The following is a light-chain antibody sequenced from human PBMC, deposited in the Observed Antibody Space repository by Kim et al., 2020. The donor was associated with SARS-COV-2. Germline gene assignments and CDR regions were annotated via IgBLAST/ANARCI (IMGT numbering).Light chain of an antibody. J-gene: IGKJ2*01. Sequence: EIVLTQSPGTLSLSPGERATLSCRASQSVGSSYLTWYQQKPGQAPRLLIYGTSSRATGIPDRFSGSGSGTDFTLTIRRLETEDFAVYFCQQYDTSPYTFGQGTKLEI. CDR3: QQYDTSPYT. CDR1: QSVGSSY. CDR2: GTS. V-gene: IGKV3-20*01.